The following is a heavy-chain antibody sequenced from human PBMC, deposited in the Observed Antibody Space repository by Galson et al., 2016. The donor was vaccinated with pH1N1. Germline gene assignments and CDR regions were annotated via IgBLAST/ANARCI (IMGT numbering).Heavy chain of an antibody. Sequence: TLSLTCTVSGGSISSGGYYWSWIRQHPGKGLEWIGYIYYSGSTYYNPSLKSRVTISVDTSKNQFSRKLRSVTAADTAVYYCARGIAVAGTQYFDYWGQGTLVTVSS. V-gene: IGHV4-31*03. CDR3: ARGIAVAGTQYFDY. J-gene: IGHJ4*02. CDR1: GGSISSGGYY. CDR2: IYYSGST. D-gene: IGHD6-19*01.